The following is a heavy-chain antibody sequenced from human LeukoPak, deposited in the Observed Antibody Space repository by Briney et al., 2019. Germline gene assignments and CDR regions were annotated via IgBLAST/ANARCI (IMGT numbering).Heavy chain of an antibody. V-gene: IGHV3-48*02. CDR2: ISSSSSTI. CDR1: GLTFSSYS. Sequence: GGSLRLSCAASGLTFSSYSMNWVRQAPGKGLEWVSYISSSSSTIYYADSVKGRFTISRDNAKNSLYLQMNSLRDEDTAVYYCARVTTVRYYYYGMDVWGQGTTVTVSS. CDR3: ARVTTVRYYYYGMDV. J-gene: IGHJ6*02. D-gene: IGHD4-11*01.